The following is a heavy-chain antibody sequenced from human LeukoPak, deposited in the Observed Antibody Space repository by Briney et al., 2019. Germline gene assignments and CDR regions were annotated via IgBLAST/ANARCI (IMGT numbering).Heavy chain of an antibody. Sequence: SETLPLTCAVSGGSLGSSSYYWASIRQPPGKGLEWIGSIYHDGSTYSNPSLEGRVTISVDTSKNQFSLKLTSVTAADTAMYHCARRAHVGEPAAWGQGTLVTVSS. CDR3: ARRAHVGEPAA. CDR1: GGSLGSSSYY. V-gene: IGHV4-39*01. D-gene: IGHD2-15*01. J-gene: IGHJ5*02. CDR2: IYHDGST.